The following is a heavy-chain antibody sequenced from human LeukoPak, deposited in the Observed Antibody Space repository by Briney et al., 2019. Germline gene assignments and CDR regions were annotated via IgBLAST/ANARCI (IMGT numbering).Heavy chain of an antibody. CDR3: AGSAGLCIWYSCFFH. J-gene: IGHJ4*02. Sequence: GGSLRLSCTASGFNFDDSYISWVRQAPGKGLEWVAAIRSKAKGGSTEYAASGKGRFTISRDDANSIAYLQMTNLRTEDTAMYYCAGSAGLCIWYSCFFHWGQGTPVIVSS. V-gene: IGHV3-49*04. CDR1: GFNFDDSY. D-gene: IGHD6-6*01. CDR2: IRSKAKGGST.